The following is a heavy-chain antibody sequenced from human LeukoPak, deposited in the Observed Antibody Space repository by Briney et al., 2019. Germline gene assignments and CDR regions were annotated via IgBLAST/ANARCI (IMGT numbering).Heavy chain of an antibody. CDR3: ARGGSGWSRDY. Sequence: ASVKVSCKASGYTFTSYGISWVRQAPGQGLEWMGWISAYNGNTNYAQKLQGRVTMTTDTSTNTAYMELRSLRPDDTAVYYCARGGSGWSRDYWGQGTLVTVSS. V-gene: IGHV1-18*01. J-gene: IGHJ4*02. CDR1: GYTFTSYG. CDR2: ISAYNGNT. D-gene: IGHD6-19*01.